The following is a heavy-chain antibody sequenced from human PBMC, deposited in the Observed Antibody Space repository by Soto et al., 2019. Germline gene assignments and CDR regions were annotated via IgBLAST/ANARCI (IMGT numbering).Heavy chain of an antibody. Sequence: GESLKISCKGSGYSFTSYWIGWVRQMPGKGLEWMGIIYPGDSDTRYSPSFQGQVTISADKSISTAYLQWSSLKASDTAMYYCARSEGSFVFESLSTGYSSGWTSFDYWGQGTLVTVSS. D-gene: IGHD6-19*01. V-gene: IGHV5-51*01. CDR3: ARSEGSFVFESLSTGYSSGWTSFDY. CDR2: IYPGDSDT. CDR1: GYSFTSYW. J-gene: IGHJ4*02.